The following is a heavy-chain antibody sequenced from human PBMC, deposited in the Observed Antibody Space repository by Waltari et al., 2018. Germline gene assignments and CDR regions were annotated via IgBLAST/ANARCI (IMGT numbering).Heavy chain of an antibody. CDR2: IKQEGSGK. CDR3: ARDPAYHCSSTSCYNTPFDY. D-gene: IGHD2-2*02. CDR1: GFTFSSYW. Sequence: EVQLVESGGGLVQPGGSLRLSCAASGFTFSSYWMSWVRQAPGKGLEWVANIKQEGSGKYYVDSVKGRFTIARDNAKNSLYLQMNSLRAEDTAVYYCARDPAYHCSSTSCYNTPFDYWGQGTLVTVSS. V-gene: IGHV3-7*01. J-gene: IGHJ4*02.